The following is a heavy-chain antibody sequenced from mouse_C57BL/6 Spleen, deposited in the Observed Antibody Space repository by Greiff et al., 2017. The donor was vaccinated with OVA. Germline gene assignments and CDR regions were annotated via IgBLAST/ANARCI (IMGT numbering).Heavy chain of an antibody. V-gene: IGHV14-1*01. Sequence: VHVKQSGAELVRPGASVKLSCTASGFNIKDYYMHWVKQRPEQGLEWIGRIDPEDGDTEYAPKFQGKATMTADTSSNTAYLQLSSLTSEDTAVYYCTWGLRRRAWFAYWGQGTLVTVSA. CDR1: GFNIKDYY. CDR3: TWGLRRRAWFAY. D-gene: IGHD2-4*01. CDR2: IDPEDGDT. J-gene: IGHJ3*01.